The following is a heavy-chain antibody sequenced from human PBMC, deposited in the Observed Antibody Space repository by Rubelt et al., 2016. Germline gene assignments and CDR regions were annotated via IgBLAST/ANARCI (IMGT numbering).Heavy chain of an antibody. CDR1: GGSISSYY. V-gene: IGHV4-59*01. D-gene: IGHD6-13*01. CDR3: ARAGGYQLVHGKYYYYGMDV. CDR2: IYYSGST. Sequence: QVQLQESGPGLVKPSETLSLTCTVSGGSISSYYWSWIRQPPGKGLEWIGYIYYSGSTNYNPSLKGRVTISVDTSKNQFSLKLSSVTAADTAVYYCARAGGYQLVHGKYYYYGMDVWGQGTTVTVSS. J-gene: IGHJ6*02.